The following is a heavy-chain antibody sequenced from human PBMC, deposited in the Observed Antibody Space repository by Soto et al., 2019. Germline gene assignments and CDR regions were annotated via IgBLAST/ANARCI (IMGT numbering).Heavy chain of an antibody. V-gene: IGHV3-66*01. CDR1: GFTVRSSY. D-gene: IGHD5-18*01. J-gene: IGHJ4*02. CDR2: IYSDDYT. CDR3: ARSVPGYSYGQD. Sequence: GGSLRLSCAASGFTVRSSYMSWVRQVPGKGLEWVSIIYSDDYTYYAASVKGRFTISRDNAKNTLSLQMNSLRAEDTAVYYCARSVPGYSYGQDWGQGTLVTVSS.